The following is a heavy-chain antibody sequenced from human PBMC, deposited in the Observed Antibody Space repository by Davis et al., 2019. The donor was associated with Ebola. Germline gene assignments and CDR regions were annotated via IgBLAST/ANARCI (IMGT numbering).Heavy chain of an antibody. CDR2: ISSSSSTI. J-gene: IGHJ6*02. Sequence: GESLKISCAASGFTFSSYSMNWVRQAPGKGLEWVSYISSSSSTIYYADSVKGRFTISRDNAKNSLYLQMNSLRAEDTAVYYCARSRCSSTSCYQDYYYYGMDVWGQGTTVTVSS. D-gene: IGHD2-2*01. V-gene: IGHV3-48*01. CDR3: ARSRCSSTSCYQDYYYYGMDV. CDR1: GFTFSSYS.